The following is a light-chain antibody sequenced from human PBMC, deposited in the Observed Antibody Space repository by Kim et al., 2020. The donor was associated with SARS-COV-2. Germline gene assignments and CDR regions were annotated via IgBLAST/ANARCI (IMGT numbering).Light chain of an antibody. Sequence: IVKTQSPATLSVSPGERVTLSCRASQSVRNNLAWYQQRPGQAPRLLIYGASTRATDVSDRFSGSGSGTEFTLTIRSLQSEDLAVYYCQQYNDWPLLTFGGGTKVDIK. J-gene: IGKJ4*01. V-gene: IGKV3-15*01. CDR1: QSVRNN. CDR3: QQYNDWPLLT. CDR2: GAS.